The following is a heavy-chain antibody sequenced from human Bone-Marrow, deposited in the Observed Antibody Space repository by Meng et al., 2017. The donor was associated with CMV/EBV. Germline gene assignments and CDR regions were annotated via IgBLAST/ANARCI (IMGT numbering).Heavy chain of an antibody. CDR2: MNPNSGNT. J-gene: IGHJ6*02. V-gene: IGHV1-18*01. CDR3: ACGDFWSGHYYYYGMDV. Sequence: ASVKVSCKASGYTFTTYDINWVRQATGQGLEWMGWMNPNSGNTNYAQKLQGRVTMTTDTSTSTAYMELRSLRSDDTAVYYCACGDFWSGHYYYYGMDVWGQGTTVTVSS. D-gene: IGHD3-3*01. CDR1: GYTFTTYD.